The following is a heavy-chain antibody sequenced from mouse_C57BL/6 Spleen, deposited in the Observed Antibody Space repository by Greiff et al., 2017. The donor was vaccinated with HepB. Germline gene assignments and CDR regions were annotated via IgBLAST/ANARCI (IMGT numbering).Heavy chain of an antibody. D-gene: IGHD1-1*01. V-gene: IGHV1-62-2*01. CDR2: FYPGSGSI. CDR3: ARHGYYYGSSPNWYFDV. Sequence: QVQLKESGAELVKPGASVKLSCKASGYTFPESTIHWVQQRSGQGLVGIGWFYPGSGSIKDNEKFKDKATLTADNSSSTVYMELSRLKSEDSAVYFCARHGYYYGSSPNWYFDVWGTGTTVTVSS. CDR1: GYTFPEST. J-gene: IGHJ1*03.